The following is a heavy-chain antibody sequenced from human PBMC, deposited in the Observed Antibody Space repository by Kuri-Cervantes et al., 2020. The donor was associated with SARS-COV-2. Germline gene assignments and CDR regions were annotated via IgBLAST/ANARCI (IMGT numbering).Heavy chain of an antibody. CDR2: IKQDGSEK. Sequence: GGSLRLSCAASGFTFSSYWMSWVRQAPGKGLEWVANIKQDGSEKYYVDSVKGRFTISRDNAKNSLYLQMNSLRAEDTAVYYCARAGDITMIVEYYFDYWGQGTPVTVSS. J-gene: IGHJ4*02. V-gene: IGHV3-7*01. CDR3: ARAGDITMIVEYYFDY. D-gene: IGHD3-22*01. CDR1: GFTFSSYW.